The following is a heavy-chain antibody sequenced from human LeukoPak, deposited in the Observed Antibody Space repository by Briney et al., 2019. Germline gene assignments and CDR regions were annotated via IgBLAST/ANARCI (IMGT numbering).Heavy chain of an antibody. Sequence: GGSLRLSCAASGFTFSSYAMSWVRQAPGKGLEWVSAISGSGGSTYYADSVKGRFTISRDNSKNTLYLQMNSLRAEDTAVYYCAIALEKIAVAGFDIFQHWGQGTLVTVSS. J-gene: IGHJ1*01. CDR3: AIALEKIAVAGFDIFQH. D-gene: IGHD6-19*01. V-gene: IGHV3-23*01. CDR1: GFTFSSYA. CDR2: ISGSGGST.